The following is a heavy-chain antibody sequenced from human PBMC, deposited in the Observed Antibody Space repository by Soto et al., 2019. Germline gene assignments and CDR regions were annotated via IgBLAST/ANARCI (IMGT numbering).Heavy chain of an antibody. CDR3: ARDLLVYGSGSFESDP. D-gene: IGHD3-10*01. J-gene: IGHJ5*02. V-gene: IGHV3-48*01. CDR1: GFTFSSYS. Sequence: PGGSLRLSCAASGFTFSSYSMNWFRQAPGKGLEWVSYISSSSSTIYYADSVKGRFTISRDNAKNSLYLQMNSLRAEDTAVYYCARDLLVYGSGSFESDPWGQGTLVTVSS. CDR2: ISSSSSTI.